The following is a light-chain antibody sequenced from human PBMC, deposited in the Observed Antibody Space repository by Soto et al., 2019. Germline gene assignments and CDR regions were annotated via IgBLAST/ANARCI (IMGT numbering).Light chain of an antibody. CDR2: GAS. V-gene: IGKV3-15*01. CDR1: QSVYSN. J-gene: IGKJ1*01. CDR3: QQYGSSPWT. Sequence: EIVMTQSPATLSVSPGERATLSCRASQSVYSNLAWYQQKPGQAPRFLIYGASTRATGIPARFSGSGSGTDFTLTISRLEPEDFAVYYCQQYGSSPWTFGQGTKVDI.